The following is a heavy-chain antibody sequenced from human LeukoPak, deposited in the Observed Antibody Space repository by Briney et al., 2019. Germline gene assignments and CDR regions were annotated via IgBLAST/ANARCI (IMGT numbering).Heavy chain of an antibody. CDR2: IYSGGST. D-gene: IGHD5-12*01. Sequence: GGSLRLSCAASGFTVSSNYMSWVRQAPGKGLEWVSVIYSGGSTYYADSVKGRFTISRDNSKSTLYLQMNSLRAEDTAVYYCARDTGYSGWADAFDIWGQGTMVTVSS. CDR1: GFTVSSNY. CDR3: ARDTGYSGWADAFDI. V-gene: IGHV3-53*01. J-gene: IGHJ3*02.